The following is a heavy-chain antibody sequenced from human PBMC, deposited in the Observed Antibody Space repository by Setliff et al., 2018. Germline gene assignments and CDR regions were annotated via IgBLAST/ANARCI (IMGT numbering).Heavy chain of an antibody. J-gene: IGHJ4*02. V-gene: IGHV3-21*04. D-gene: IGHD1-26*01. CDR1: GFTFSSYS. CDR3: VKDGVGPTYTYFFDY. Sequence: RGVLRLSCAASGFTFSSYSMNWVRQAPGKGLEWVSSISSSSSYIYYADSVRGRFTISRDNSKNSLYLQAKGLRAEDTAVYYCVKDGVGPTYTYFFDYWGQGSQVTVSS. CDR2: ISSSSSYI.